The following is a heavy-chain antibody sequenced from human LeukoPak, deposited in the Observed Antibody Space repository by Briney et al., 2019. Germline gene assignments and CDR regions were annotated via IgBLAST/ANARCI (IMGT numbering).Heavy chain of an antibody. D-gene: IGHD4-11*01. Sequence: GGSLRLSCAASRFTFSSYSMNWVRQAPGKGLEWVSYISSSSSYIYYADSVKGRFAISRDNAKNSLYLQMNSLRAEDTAVYYCASRATVTTDRFWFDPWGQGTLVTVSS. CDR3: ASRATVTTDRFWFDP. CDR2: ISSSSSYI. CDR1: RFTFSSYS. J-gene: IGHJ5*02. V-gene: IGHV3-21*04.